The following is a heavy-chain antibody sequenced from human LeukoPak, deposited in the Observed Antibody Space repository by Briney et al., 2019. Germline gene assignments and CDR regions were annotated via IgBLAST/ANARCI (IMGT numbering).Heavy chain of an antibody. J-gene: IGHJ4*02. CDR3: ARAGIAVAGPLDY. CDR2: ISSSGSTI. V-gene: IGHV3-48*03. CDR1: GFTFSSYE. D-gene: IGHD6-19*01. Sequence: GGSLRLSCAASGFTFSSYELNWVRQAPGKGLEWVSYISSSGSTIKYADSVKGRFTISRGSAKNSLYLQMNSLRAEDTAVYYCARAGIAVAGPLDYWGQGTLVTVSS.